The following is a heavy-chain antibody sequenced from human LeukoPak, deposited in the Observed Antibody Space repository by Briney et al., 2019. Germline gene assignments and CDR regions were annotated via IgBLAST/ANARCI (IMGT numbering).Heavy chain of an antibody. V-gene: IGHV3-33*01. J-gene: IGHJ4*02. D-gene: IGHD6-13*01. CDR2: IWYDGSNK. CDR1: GFTFSSYA. CDR3: ARDPPGKYSSSWFDY. Sequence: GGPLRLSCTASGFTFSSYAMHWVRRALGKGLEWVAVIWYDGSNKYYPDSVKGRFTISRDNSKNTLYLQMNSLRVEDTAVYYCARDPPGKYSSSWFDYWGQGTLVIVSS.